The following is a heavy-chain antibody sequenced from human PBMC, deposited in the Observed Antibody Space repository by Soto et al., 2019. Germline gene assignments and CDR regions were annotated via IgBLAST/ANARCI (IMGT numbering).Heavy chain of an antibody. CDR1: GASISGFY. CDR2: IYATGTT. J-gene: IGHJ5*02. V-gene: IGHV4-4*07. D-gene: IGHD1-26*01. CDR3: VRGGAKNLRDWFDP. Sequence: SETLSLTCTVSGASISGFYWSWIRKSAGKGLEWIGRIYATGTTDYNPSLKSRVMMSVDTSKKQFSLKLRSVTAADTAVYYCVRGGAKNLRDWFDPWGHGISVTVSS.